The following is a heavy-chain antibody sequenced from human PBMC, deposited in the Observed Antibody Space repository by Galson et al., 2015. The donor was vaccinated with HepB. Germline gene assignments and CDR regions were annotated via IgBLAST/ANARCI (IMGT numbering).Heavy chain of an antibody. D-gene: IGHD7-27*01. Sequence: SLRLSCAASGFTFSSYAMSWVRQAPGKGLEWVSGISGSGVSTYYADSVKGRFTISRDNSKTTLYLQMNSLRAEDTAVYYCAKDPLLGIREGIYYYYGMDVWGQGTTVTVSS. CDR2: ISGSGVST. CDR1: GFTFSSYA. V-gene: IGHV3-23*01. J-gene: IGHJ6*02. CDR3: AKDPLLGIREGIYYYYGMDV.